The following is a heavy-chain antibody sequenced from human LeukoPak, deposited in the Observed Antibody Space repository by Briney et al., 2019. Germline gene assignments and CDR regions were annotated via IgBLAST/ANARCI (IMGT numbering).Heavy chain of an antibody. D-gene: IGHD5-18*01. J-gene: IGHJ4*02. CDR1: GGSISSGGYY. CDR3: ARVGYSYGSDY. CDR2: IYYSGST. V-gene: IGHV4-31*03. Sequence: SETLSLTCTVSGGSISSGGYYWSWIRQHPGKGLEWIGSIYYSGSTYYNPSLKSRVTISVDTSKNQFSLKLSSVTAADTAVYYCARVGYSYGSDYWGQGTLVTVSS.